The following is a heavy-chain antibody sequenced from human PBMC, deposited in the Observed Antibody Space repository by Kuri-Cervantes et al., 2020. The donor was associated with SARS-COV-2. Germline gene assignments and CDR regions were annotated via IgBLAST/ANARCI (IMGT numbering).Heavy chain of an antibody. CDR3: ARDLDSSSWFDY. J-gene: IGHJ4*02. CDR2: ISGSGETT. D-gene: IGHD6-13*01. Sequence: GGSLRLSCAASGITFSSYAMSWVRQAPGKGLEWVSAISGSGETTYYADSVKGRFTISRDNSNNTLYLQMNSLRAEDTAVYYCARDLDSSSWFDYWGQGTLVTVSS. CDR1: GITFSSYA. V-gene: IGHV3-23*01.